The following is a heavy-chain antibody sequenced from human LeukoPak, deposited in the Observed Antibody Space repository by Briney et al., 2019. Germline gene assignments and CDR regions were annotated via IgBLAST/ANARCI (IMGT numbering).Heavy chain of an antibody. CDR1: GFTFSNYD. CDR2: IGTAADT. CDR3: ARALGYDSSGDSDY. Sequence: PGGSLRLSCAASGFTFSNYDMHWVRQAAGKSLEWVSSIGTAADTFYPDSVKGRFTISRENAKNSLYLQMNSLEVGDTAVYYCARALGYDSSGDSDYWGQGTLVTVSS. V-gene: IGHV3-13*01. D-gene: IGHD3-22*01. J-gene: IGHJ4*02.